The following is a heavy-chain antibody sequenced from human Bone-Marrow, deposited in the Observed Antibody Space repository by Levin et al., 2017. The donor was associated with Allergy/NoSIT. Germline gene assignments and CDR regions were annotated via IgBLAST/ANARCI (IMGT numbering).Heavy chain of an antibody. CDR3: ARVGHFAVIADAFGL. CDR2: INWNGGST. J-gene: IGHJ3*01. D-gene: IGHD2/OR15-2a*01. CDR1: GFTFDDHG. V-gene: IGHV3-20*04. Sequence: GESLKISCAASGFTFDDHGMSWVRQAPGKGLEWVSGINWNGGSTGYTKSVKGRFTISRDNAKNSLYLQLNNLRAEDTALYYCARVGHFAVIADAFGLWGQGTMVTVSS.